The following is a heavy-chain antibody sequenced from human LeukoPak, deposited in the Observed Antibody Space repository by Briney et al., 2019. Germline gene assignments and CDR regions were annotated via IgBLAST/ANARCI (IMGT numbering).Heavy chain of an antibody. J-gene: IGHJ3*02. CDR2: IYTTGST. CDR3: ARGDSYYYVADAFDI. CDR1: AGSISSGSHY. Sequence: PSETLSLTCSVSAGSISSGSHYWTWIRQPAGKGLEWIGRIYTTGSTNYNPSLKSRVTISVDTSKNQFSLKLSSVTAADTAVYYCARGDSYYYVADAFDIWGQGTMVTVSS. V-gene: IGHV4-61*02. D-gene: IGHD3-10*02.